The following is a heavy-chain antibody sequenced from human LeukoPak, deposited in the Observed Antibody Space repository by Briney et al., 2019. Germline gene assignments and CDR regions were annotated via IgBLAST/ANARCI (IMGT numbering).Heavy chain of an antibody. CDR3: ARDSHPDYGGTISLDTFDI. CDR2: IYYSGST. J-gene: IGHJ3*02. V-gene: IGHV4-59*01. D-gene: IGHD4-23*01. Sequence: SETLSLTCTVSGGSISSYYWSRIRQPPGKGLEWIGYIYYSGSTNYNPSLKSRVTISVDTSKNQFSLKLSSVTAADTAVYYSARDSHPDYGGTISLDTFDIWGQGTMVTVSS. CDR1: GGSISSYY.